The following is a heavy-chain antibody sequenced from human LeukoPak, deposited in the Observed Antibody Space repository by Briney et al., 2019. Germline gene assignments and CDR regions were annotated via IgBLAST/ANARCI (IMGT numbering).Heavy chain of an antibody. CDR2: IGGSGVST. CDR3: AKVITGAPPWRGAFDI. CDR1: GFTFSAYA. D-gene: IGHD1-20*01. V-gene: IGHV3-23*01. J-gene: IGHJ3*02. Sequence: GGSLRLSCAASGFTFSAYAMSWVRQAPGKGLEWVSFIGGSGVSTWYADSVKGRFTFPRDNSKNTLYLQMNSLRAEDTAIYYCAKVITGAPPWRGAFDIWSQGTMVAVSS.